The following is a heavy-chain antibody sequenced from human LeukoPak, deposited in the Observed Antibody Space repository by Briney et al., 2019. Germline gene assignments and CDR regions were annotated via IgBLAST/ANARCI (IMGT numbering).Heavy chain of an antibody. Sequence: SETLSLICAVYGGSFSGYYWSWIRQPPGKGLEWIGEINHSGSTNYNPSLKSRVTISVDTSKNQFSLKLSSVTAADTAVYYCARVRSSGYYGRWAAYYFDYWGQGTLVTVSS. V-gene: IGHV4-34*01. CDR1: GGSFSGYY. D-gene: IGHD3-22*01. CDR2: INHSGST. CDR3: ARVRSSGYYGRWAAYYFDY. J-gene: IGHJ4*02.